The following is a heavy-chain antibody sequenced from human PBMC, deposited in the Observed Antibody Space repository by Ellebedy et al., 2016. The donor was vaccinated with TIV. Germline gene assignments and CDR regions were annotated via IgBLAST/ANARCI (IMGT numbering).Heavy chain of an antibody. CDR3: ARGRSGTYILHAFDS. Sequence: PGGSLRLSCAASGFTFSSYAMSWVRQAPGKGLEWVSTISNTGSRTYYADSVEGRFIISRDNSKNTLSLQMNSLRAEDTSIYYCARGRSGTYILHAFDSWGQGTLVSVSS. CDR1: GFTFSSYA. D-gene: IGHD2-2*02. V-gene: IGHV3-23*01. J-gene: IGHJ4*02. CDR2: ISNTGSRT.